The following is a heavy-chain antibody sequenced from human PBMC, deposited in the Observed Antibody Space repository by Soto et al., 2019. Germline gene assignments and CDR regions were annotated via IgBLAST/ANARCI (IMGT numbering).Heavy chain of an antibody. CDR1: GFDFRDYT. V-gene: IGHV3-43*01. J-gene: IGHJ5*02. Sequence: ELHMVESGGSVVQPGGSLTISCQASGFDFRDYTLHWLRHSPGKGLKLISLISWDGSTDHGESVQGRLTTSRDDDKNSLYLHMSRIRPEDAGFYYCTKDAYRRGMNNWFDHWGRGILVSVSS. CDR3: TKDAYRRGMNNWFDH. CDR2: ISWDGST. D-gene: IGHD4-4*01.